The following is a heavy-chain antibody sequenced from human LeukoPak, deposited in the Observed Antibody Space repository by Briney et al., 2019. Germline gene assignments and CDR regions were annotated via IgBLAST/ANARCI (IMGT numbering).Heavy chain of an antibody. CDR2: ISYDGSNK. J-gene: IGHJ6*03. V-gene: IGHV3-30*04. CDR1: GFTFSSYA. Sequence: GRSLRLSCAASGFTFSSYAMHWVRQAPGKGLEWVAVISYDGSNKYYADSVKGRFTISRDNSKNTLYLQMNSLRAEDTAVYYCARVAAEVVGVPGAIGFGWLRRDYYYMDVWGKGTTVTVSS. CDR3: ARVAAEVVGVPGAIGFGWLRRDYYYMDV. D-gene: IGHD2-2*02.